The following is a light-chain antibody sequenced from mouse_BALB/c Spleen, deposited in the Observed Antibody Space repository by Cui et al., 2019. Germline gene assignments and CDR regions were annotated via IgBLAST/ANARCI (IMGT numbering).Light chain of an antibody. V-gene: IGKV12-46*01. Sequence: QFPASLSESAGETVTITCRASENIYSNVAWYQQKQGQSPQLLIYAATNCAAGVPARFSGSGSGTEYSLKINSLQAEDFGSYYCQHDCSTPYTFGGGTKLEIK. CDR2: AAT. J-gene: IGKJ2*01. CDR3: QHDCSTPYT. CDR1: ENIYSN.